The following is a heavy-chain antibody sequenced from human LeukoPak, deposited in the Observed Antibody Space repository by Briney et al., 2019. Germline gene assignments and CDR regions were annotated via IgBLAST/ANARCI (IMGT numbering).Heavy chain of an antibody. CDR3: ARGSGSYGFFDL. Sequence: PSETLSLTCSVSGGSLSTYHWSWIRLSPVKGLEWIGYIYYSGSTNYSPSLKSRVSLSVDTSTNQFSLKVRSVTAADTAVYYCARGSGSYGFFDLWGQGALVTVS. V-gene: IGHV4-59*13. CDR2: IYYSGST. CDR1: GGSLSTYH. D-gene: IGHD5-18*01. J-gene: IGHJ4*02.